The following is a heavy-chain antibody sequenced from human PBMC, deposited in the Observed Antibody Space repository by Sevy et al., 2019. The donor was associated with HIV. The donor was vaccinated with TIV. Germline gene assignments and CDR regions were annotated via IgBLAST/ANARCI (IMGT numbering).Heavy chain of an antibody. D-gene: IGHD6-19*01. CDR2: VYYSGST. Sequence: SETLSLTCTVSGGSISTYYWSWIRQPPGKGLEWIGYVYYSGSTNYNPSLKSRVTISVDTSKNQFSLKLSSVTAADTAVYFCAREADYYYYLDVWGRGTTVTVSS. CDR3: AREADYYYYLDV. CDR1: GGSISTYY. V-gene: IGHV4-59*01. J-gene: IGHJ6*03.